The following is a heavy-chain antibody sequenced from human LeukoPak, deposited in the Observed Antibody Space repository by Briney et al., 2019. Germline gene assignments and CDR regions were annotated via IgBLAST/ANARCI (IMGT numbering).Heavy chain of an antibody. CDR1: GFTFSGYA. CDR2: MSYDGGDK. J-gene: IGHJ4*02. V-gene: IGHV3-30-3*01. Sequence: GGSLRLSCAASGFTFSGYAMDWVRQAPGKGLEWVAFMSYDGGDKQYLDSVKGRFTLSRDNSNKTLYLQMNSLTPDDTAVYYCARDQPGGGLDYWGQGILVTVSS. CDR3: ARDQPGGGLDY. D-gene: IGHD3-16*01.